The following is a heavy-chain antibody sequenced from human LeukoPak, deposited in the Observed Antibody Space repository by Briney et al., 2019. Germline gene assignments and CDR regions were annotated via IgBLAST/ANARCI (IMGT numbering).Heavy chain of an antibody. J-gene: IGHJ4*02. Sequence: ASVKVSCKASGYTFTGYYMHWVRQAPGQGLEWMGWINTNTGNPTYAQGFTGRFVFSLDTSVSTAYLQISSLKAEDTAVYYCAAYSSSCPFGYWGQGTLVTVSS. CDR3: AAYSSSCPFGY. CDR1: GYTFTGYY. D-gene: IGHD6-13*01. V-gene: IGHV7-4-1*02. CDR2: INTNTGNP.